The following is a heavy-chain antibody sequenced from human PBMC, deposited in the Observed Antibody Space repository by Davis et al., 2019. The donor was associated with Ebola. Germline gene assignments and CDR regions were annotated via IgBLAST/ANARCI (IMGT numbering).Heavy chain of an antibody. J-gene: IGHJ4*02. Sequence: GGSLRLSCAASGFTFSRYAMSWVRQAPGKGLEWVSGIAGGDGTTYYADSVKGRFTISRDNSKNTLYLQMNSLGAEDTAVYYCAKDYYGHGFDYWGQGTLVTVSS. CDR3: AKDYYGHGFDY. CDR1: GFTFSRYA. V-gene: IGHV3-23*01. CDR2: IAGGDGTT. D-gene: IGHD3-16*01.